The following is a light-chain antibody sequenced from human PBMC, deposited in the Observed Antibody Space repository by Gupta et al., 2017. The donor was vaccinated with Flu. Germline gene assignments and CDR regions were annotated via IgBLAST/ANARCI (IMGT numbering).Light chain of an antibody. Sequence: PAFQSVTPREKATITCRASQSIGRNLHWYQQKPDQAPRLLIMGASQSVAGIPARFSGSGFGTKFTLTMNGLESEDVATYYCQQCDSLPRTFAQGTKVEVK. V-gene: IGKV6-21*01. CDR3: QQCDSLPRT. CDR1: QSIGRN. J-gene: IGKJ1*01. CDR2: GAS.